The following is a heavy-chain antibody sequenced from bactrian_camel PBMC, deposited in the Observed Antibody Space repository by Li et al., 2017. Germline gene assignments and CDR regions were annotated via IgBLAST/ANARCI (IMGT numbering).Heavy chain of an antibody. Sequence: HVQLVESGGGSVQAGGSLKLSCAASRCIFGRVGMAWYRQASGKERELVSRIDSDGRTSYADSVKGRFTISRDNTKTTLYLQMNSLKPEDTAMYYCTNHNAGFEYWGQGTQVTVS. D-gene: IGHD5*01. J-gene: IGHJ4*01. V-gene: IGHV3S53*01. CDR2: IDSDGRT. CDR1: RCIFGRVG. CDR3: TNHNAGFEY.